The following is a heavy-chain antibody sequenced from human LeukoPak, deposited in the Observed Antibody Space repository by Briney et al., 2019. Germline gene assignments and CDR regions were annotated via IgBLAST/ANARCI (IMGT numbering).Heavy chain of an antibody. Sequence: PGGSLRLSCAASGLTFDDYGMSWVRQVPGKGLEWVSGINWNGDSTGYADSVKGRFTISRDNAKNSLYLQMNSLRAEDTALYYCARIKSSGNYSPFDYWGQGALLTVSS. CDR2: INWNGDST. V-gene: IGHV3-20*04. CDR3: ARIKSSGNYSPFDY. CDR1: GLTFDDYG. D-gene: IGHD1-26*01. J-gene: IGHJ4*02.